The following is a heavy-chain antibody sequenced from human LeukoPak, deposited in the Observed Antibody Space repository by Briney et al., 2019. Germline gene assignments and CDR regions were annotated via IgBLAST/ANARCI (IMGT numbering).Heavy chain of an antibody. D-gene: IGHD2-15*01. CDR3: TRDPRIIDV. Sequence: GGSLRLSCAASGFTFSDFYMAWIRQSPGRGLEWLAYISPRGSYITYADSVKGRFTISRDDANNLLYLQLNSLRDEDTAMYYCTRDPRIIDVWGQGTRVSVSS. CDR2: ISPRGSYI. CDR1: GFTFSDFY. J-gene: IGHJ3*01. V-gene: IGHV3-11*01.